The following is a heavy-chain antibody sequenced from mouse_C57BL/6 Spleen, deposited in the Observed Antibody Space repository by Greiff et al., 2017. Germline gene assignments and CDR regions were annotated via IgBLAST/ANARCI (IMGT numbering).Heavy chain of an antibody. CDR1: GYTFTDYE. Sequence: QVHVKQSGAELVRPGASVTMSCKASGYTFTDYEMHWVKQTPVHGLEWIGAIDPETGGTAYNQKFKGKAILTADKSSSTAYMELRSLTSEDSAVYYGTKGGKGDAMDYWGQGTSVTVSS. CDR3: TKGGKGDAMDY. D-gene: IGHD1-3*01. V-gene: IGHV1-15*01. J-gene: IGHJ4*01. CDR2: IDPETGGT.